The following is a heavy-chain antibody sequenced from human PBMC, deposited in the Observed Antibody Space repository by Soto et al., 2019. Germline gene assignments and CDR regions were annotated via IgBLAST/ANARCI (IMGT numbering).Heavy chain of an antibody. V-gene: IGHV2-5*01. Sequence: QITLKESGPTLVKPSETLTLTCSFSGFSLRTSGVGVAGIRQPPGKALEWLALIYWNDDKRFSPSLRSRLSITKDTSKNPVVLTLTDVDPVDTATSYCAHEVPSPRNWFDPWGQGTLVTVSS. D-gene: IGHD1-1*01. J-gene: IGHJ5*02. CDR1: GFSLRTSGVG. CDR2: IYWNDDK. CDR3: AHEVPSPRNWFDP.